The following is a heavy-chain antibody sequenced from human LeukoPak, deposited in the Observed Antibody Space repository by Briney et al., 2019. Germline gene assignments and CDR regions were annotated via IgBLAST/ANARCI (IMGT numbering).Heavy chain of an antibody. CDR1: GGSLSSYY. CDR2: IYTSGST. V-gene: IGHV4-4*07. Sequence: KPSETLSLPCTVSGGSLSSYYWSWIPQPAGEGLEWIGRIYTSGSTNYNPSLKSRVTISVDKSKNQFSLKLSSVTAADTAVYYCARGHMELRNYYYYYMDVWGKGTTVTVSS. D-gene: IGHD1-7*01. J-gene: IGHJ6*03. CDR3: ARGHMELRNYYYYYMDV.